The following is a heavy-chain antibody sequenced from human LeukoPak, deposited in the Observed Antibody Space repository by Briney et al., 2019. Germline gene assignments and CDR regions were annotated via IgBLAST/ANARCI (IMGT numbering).Heavy chain of an antibody. CDR1: GGSISSYY. J-gene: IGHJ4*02. CDR2: IYYSGST. D-gene: IGHD6-13*01. V-gene: IGHV4-59*08. Sequence: PSETLSLTCTVSGGSISSYYWSWIRQPPGKGLEWIGYIYYSGSTNYNPSLKSRVTISVDTSKNQFSLKLSSVTAADTAVYYCARSSGQLGYFDYWGQGTLVTVSS. CDR3: ARSSGQLGYFDY.